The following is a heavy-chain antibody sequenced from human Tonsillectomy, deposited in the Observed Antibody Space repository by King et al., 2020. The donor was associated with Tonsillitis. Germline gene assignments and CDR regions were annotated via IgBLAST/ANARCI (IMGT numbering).Heavy chain of an antibody. CDR1: GFTFCSYA. D-gene: IGHD6-19*01. Sequence: VQLVESGGGVVQPGRSLRLSCAASGFTFCSYAMHWVRQATGKGLEWVAVISYDGSNKYYTDSVKGRFTISRDNSKNTLYLQMNSLRAEDTAVYYCARGGSSGWLGYWGQGTLVTVSS. CDR3: ARGGSSGWLGY. J-gene: IGHJ4*02. V-gene: IGHV3-30*04. CDR2: ISYDGSNK.